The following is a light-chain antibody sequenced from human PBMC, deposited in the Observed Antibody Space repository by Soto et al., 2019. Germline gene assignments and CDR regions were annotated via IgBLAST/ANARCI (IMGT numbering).Light chain of an antibody. J-gene: IGLJ2*01. CDR3: ISYAGSNKPA. CDR2: DVN. Sequence: QSALTQPPSASGSPGQSVAISCSGTSSDVGGYNYVSWYQQHPGKAPKLMIYDVNKRPSGVPDRFSGSKSGNTASLTVSGLQAENGADYYCISYAGSNKPAFGGGTKLTVL. V-gene: IGLV2-8*01. CDR1: SSDVGGYNY.